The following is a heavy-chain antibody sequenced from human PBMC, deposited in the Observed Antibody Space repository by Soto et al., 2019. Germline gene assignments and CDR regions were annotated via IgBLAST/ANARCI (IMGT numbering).Heavy chain of an antibody. CDR3: TKYTHVSRYSYFGMDV. Sequence: GGSLRLSCTGSGFTFGDYAMSWSRQAPGKGLEWVGVIRSKAYGGTTDYAASVKGRFTILRDDSKSIAYLQMSSLQTEDTGVYYCTKYTHVSRYSYFGMDVWGHGTKVTVS. CDR2: IRSKAYGGTT. V-gene: IGHV3-49*03. CDR1: GFTFGDYA. J-gene: IGHJ6*02. D-gene: IGHD3-3*01.